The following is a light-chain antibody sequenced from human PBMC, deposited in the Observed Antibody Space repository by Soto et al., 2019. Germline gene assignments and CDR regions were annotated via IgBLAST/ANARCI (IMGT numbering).Light chain of an antibody. Sequence: EIVLTQSPGTLSLSPGERATLSCRASQSVSSRYLALYKQKPRQAPRLLIYGASSRATGIPDRFSGSGSGTDFTLTIRRLEPEDFAVYYCQQYGSSLFTFGHGTKVDIK. CDR3: QQYGSSLFT. CDR2: GAS. J-gene: IGKJ3*01. V-gene: IGKV3-20*01. CDR1: QSVSSRY.